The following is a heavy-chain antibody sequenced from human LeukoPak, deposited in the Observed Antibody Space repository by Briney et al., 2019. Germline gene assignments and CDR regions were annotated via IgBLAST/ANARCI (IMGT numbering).Heavy chain of an antibody. CDR3: ARGRRDYGGKPLYY. Sequence: ASLKDSSMASGYTFTSYDINWVRQAPGQGLEWMGWMNPNSGNTGYAQKFQGRVTITGNTSISTAYMELSSLRSEDTAVYYCARGRRDYGGKPLYYWGQGTLVTVSS. V-gene: IGHV1-8*01. CDR2: MNPNSGNT. D-gene: IGHD4-23*01. CDR1: GYTFTSYD. J-gene: IGHJ4*02.